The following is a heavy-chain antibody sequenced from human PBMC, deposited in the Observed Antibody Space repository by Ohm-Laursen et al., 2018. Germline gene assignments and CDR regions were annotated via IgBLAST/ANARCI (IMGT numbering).Heavy chain of an antibody. D-gene: IGHD6-19*01. CDR3: ARDLRHSSIWFDP. V-gene: IGHV4-4*07. J-gene: IGHJ5*02. CDR2: IYTSGST. Sequence: SDTLSLTCTVSGGPISSYYWSWIRQPAGKGLEWIGRIYTSGSTNYTPSLKSRVTMSLDTSKNQFSLKLSSVTAADTAVYYCARDLRHSSIWFDPWGQGTLVTVSS. CDR1: GGPISSYY.